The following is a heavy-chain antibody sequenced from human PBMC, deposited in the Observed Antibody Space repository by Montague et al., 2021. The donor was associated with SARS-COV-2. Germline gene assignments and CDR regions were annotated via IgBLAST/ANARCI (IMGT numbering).Heavy chain of an antibody. Sequence: SETLSLTCIVSGSSVRSYCWSRIRQPPGKGLEWIGYIYDSGSTNYNPSLKSRVTISVDTSKNQFSLKLSSVTAADTAVYYCARENTVTTFGGPYYIDSWGQGTLVTVSA. J-gene: IGHJ4*02. D-gene: IGHD4-17*01. CDR3: ARENTVTTFGGPYYIDS. CDR1: GSSVRSYC. V-gene: IGHV4-59*02. CDR2: IYDSGST.